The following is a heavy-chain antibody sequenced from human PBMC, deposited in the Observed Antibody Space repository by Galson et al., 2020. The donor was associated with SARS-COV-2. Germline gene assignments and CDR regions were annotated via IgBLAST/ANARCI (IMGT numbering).Heavy chain of an antibody. CDR1: GFSLTTSGVG. V-gene: IGHV2-5*02. J-gene: IGHJ4*02. Sequence: SGPTLVKPTQTLTLTCTFSGFSLTTSGVGVGWIRQPPGKALEWLALIYWDDDKRYSPSLKSRLTITKDTSKKQVVLTMTNMDPVDTATYYCAHKGGYDLRGGYLDYFDYWGQGTLVSVSS. CDR3: AHKGGYDLRGGYLDYFDY. D-gene: IGHD5-12*01. CDR2: IYWDDDK.